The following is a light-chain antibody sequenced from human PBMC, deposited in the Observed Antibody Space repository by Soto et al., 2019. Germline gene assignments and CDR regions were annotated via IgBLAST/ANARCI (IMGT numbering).Light chain of an antibody. Sequence: DFQMTQSPSTLSASVGDRVTITCRASQSIGIWLAWYQQKPGKAPKLLIYKASSLESGAPSRFSGSGSGTEFTLTISRLQPDDFATYSCQQYNDYPWTFGQGTKVDIK. CDR1: QSIGIW. CDR3: QQYNDYPWT. CDR2: KAS. J-gene: IGKJ1*01. V-gene: IGKV1-5*03.